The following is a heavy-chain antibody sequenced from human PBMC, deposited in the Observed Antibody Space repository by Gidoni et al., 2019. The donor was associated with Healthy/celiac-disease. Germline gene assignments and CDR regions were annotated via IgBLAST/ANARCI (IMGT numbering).Heavy chain of an antibody. CDR1: GFTFSNAW. J-gene: IGHJ5*02. Sequence: EVQLVESGGGLVKPGGSLRLSSAASGFTFSNAWMSWVRQAPGKGLEWVGRIKSKTDGGTTDYAAPVKGRFTISRDDSKNTLYLQMNSLKTEDTAVYYCTTWPIWGGVDGPWGQGTLVTVSS. V-gene: IGHV3-15*01. CDR3: TTWPIWGGVDGP. CDR2: IKSKTDGGTT. D-gene: IGHD3-16*01.